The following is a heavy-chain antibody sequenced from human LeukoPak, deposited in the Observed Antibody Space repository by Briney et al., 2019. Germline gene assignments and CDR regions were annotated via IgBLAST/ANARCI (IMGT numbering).Heavy chain of an antibody. V-gene: IGHV4-59*01. J-gene: IGHJ3*02. CDR1: GSSISSYY. CDR2: IHYSGST. CDR3: ARGQWLEYDAFDI. D-gene: IGHD6-19*01. Sequence: SETLSLTCTVSGSSISSYYWSWIRQPPGRGLEWIGYIHYSGSTSYNPSLKSRVTISVDTSKNQFSLKLSSVTAADTAAYYCARGQWLEYDAFDIWGQGTMVTVSS.